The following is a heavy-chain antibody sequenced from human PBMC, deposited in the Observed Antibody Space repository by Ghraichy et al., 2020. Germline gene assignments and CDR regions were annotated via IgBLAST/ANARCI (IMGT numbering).Heavy chain of an antibody. Sequence: SVKVSCKASGGTFSSYAISWVRQAPGQGLEWMGGIIPIFGTANYAQKFQGRVTITADESTSTAYMELSSLRSEDTAVYYCASCNKGYDSSGYLWFDPWGQGTLVTVSS. CDR2: IIPIFGTA. CDR1: GGTFSSYA. V-gene: IGHV1-69*13. D-gene: IGHD3-22*01. J-gene: IGHJ5*02. CDR3: ASCNKGYDSSGYLWFDP.